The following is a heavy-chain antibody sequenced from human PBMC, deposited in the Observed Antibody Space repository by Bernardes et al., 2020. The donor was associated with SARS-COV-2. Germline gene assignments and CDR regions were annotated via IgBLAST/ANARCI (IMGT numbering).Heavy chain of an antibody. CDR2: IYHSGST. Sequence: SETLSLTCAVSGGSISSGGYSWSWIRQPPGKGLEWIGYIYHSGSTYYNPSLKSRVTISVDRSKNQFSLKLSSVTGADTAVDYCARGNYDSSGYRGDAFDIWGKGTMVTVSS. J-gene: IGHJ3*02. CDR1: GGSISSGGYS. D-gene: IGHD3-22*01. CDR3: ARGNYDSSGYRGDAFDI. V-gene: IGHV4-30-2*01.